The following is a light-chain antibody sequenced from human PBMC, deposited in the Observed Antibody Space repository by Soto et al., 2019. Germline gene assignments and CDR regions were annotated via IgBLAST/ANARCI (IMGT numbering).Light chain of an antibody. CDR1: QSVRSY. J-gene: IGKJ5*01. V-gene: IGKV3-11*01. CDR3: QQRTNWPSST. CDR2: DAS. Sequence: EIVLTQSPATLSLSPGERATLSCRARQSVRSYLAWYQQKPGQAPRLLIHDASSRATGIPARFSGSGSGTDFTLTISSLEPEDFAVYCCQQRTNWPSSTFGQGTRLEIK.